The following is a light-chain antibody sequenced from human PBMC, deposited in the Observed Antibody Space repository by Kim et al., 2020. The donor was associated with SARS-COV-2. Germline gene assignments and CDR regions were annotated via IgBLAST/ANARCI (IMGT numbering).Light chain of an antibody. J-gene: IGLJ3*02. Sequence: QSVLTQPPSASGTPGQRVTLSCSGSRSNIGTNSVNWYQHLPGTAPKLLIYNNNQRPSGVPARFSASKSDFSASLAISGLQSEDEADYYCAAWDDSLNGPRFGGGTQLTVL. CDR1: RSNIGTNS. V-gene: IGLV1-44*01. CDR3: AAWDDSLNGPR. CDR2: NNN.